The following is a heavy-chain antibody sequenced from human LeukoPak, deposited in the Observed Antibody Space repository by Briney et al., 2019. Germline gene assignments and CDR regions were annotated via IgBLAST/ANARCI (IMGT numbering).Heavy chain of an antibody. CDR2: ISYDGSNK. V-gene: IGHV3-30*04. CDR3: AREEVAGTVNYYYYGMDV. D-gene: IGHD6-19*01. CDR1: GFTFSSYA. J-gene: IGHJ6*04. Sequence: PGGSLRLSCAASGFTFSSYAMHWVRQAPGKGLKWVAVISYDGSNKYYADSVKGRFTISRDNSKNTLYLQMNSLRAEDTAVYYCAREEVAGTVNYYYYGMDVWGKGTTVTVSS.